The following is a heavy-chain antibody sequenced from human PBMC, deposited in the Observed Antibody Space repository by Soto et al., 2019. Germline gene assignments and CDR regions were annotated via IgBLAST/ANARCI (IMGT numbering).Heavy chain of an antibody. CDR3: ARGSIDGSYAFDY. D-gene: IGHD1-26*01. Sequence: EVQLLESGGRLMQPGGSLRLSCAASGFTFSSYAMSWVRQASGEGLEWVSAISASGGSTYYADSVKGRFTISRDNSRNTLYLQMNSLRAEDMAVYYCARGSIDGSYAFDYWGQGTLVTVSS. J-gene: IGHJ4*02. V-gene: IGHV3-23*01. CDR2: ISASGGST. CDR1: GFTFSSYA.